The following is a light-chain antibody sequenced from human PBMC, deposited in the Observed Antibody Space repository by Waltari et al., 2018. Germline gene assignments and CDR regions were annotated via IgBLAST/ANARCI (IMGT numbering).Light chain of an antibody. CDR1: QTIYNY. CDR3: QHRNNWPWT. J-gene: IGKJ1*01. Sequence: EVVLTQSPATLSLSPGERATLSCRASQTIYNYLAWYQQKPGQAPRLLIYDASNRATGIPDRFSGSGSGTDFTLIISRLEPEEFVVYYCQHRNNWPWTFGQGSKVEIK. V-gene: IGKV3-11*01. CDR2: DAS.